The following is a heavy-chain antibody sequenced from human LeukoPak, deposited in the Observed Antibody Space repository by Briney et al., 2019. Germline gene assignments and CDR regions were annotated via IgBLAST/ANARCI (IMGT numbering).Heavy chain of an antibody. V-gene: IGHV4-31*03. J-gene: IGHJ4*02. CDR2: IYYSGST. CDR3: ARTLGSGHYLYYLDY. D-gene: IGHD3-22*01. CDR1: GGSISSGAYY. Sequence: KPSQTLSLTCTVSGGSISSGAYYWSWIRQHPGKGLEWIGYIYYSGSTYYNPSLKSRLTISIDTSENQFSLKLSSVTAADTAVYYCARTLGSGHYLYYLDYWGQGTLVTVSS.